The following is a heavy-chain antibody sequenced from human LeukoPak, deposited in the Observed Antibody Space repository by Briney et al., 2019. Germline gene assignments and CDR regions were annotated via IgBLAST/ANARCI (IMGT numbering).Heavy chain of an antibody. D-gene: IGHD3-22*01. CDR1: GFTFSSYA. J-gene: IGHJ4*01. V-gene: IGHV3-23*01. CDR3: ANPTYYYDSSGLDPFDY. Sequence: GGSLRLSCAASGFTFSSYAMSWVRQAPGKGLEWVSAISGSGGSTYYADSVKGRFTISRDNPKNTLYLQMNSLRAEDTAVYYCANPTYYYDSSGLDPFDYWGQGTLVTVSS. CDR2: ISGSGGST.